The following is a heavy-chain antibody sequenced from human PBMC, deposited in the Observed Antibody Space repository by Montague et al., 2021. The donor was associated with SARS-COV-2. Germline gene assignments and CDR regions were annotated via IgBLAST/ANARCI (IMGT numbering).Heavy chain of an antibody. J-gene: IGHJ5*02. CDR3: ARHRVASGWNYFDP. CDR1: GVSISGHTYF. CDR2: VYYSGST. Sequence: SETLSLTCTVSGVSISGHTYFWGWIRRPPGKGLEWIASVYYSGSTYYNPSLKSRVTISVDTSKNQSSLQVSSVTAADSAIYYCARHRVASGWNYFDPWGRGTLVTVSS. V-gene: IGHV4-39*01. D-gene: IGHD1-7*01.